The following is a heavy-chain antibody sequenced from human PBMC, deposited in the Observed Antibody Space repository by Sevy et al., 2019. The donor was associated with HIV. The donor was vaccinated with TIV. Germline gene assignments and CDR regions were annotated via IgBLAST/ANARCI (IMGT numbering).Heavy chain of an antibody. CDR2: IWYDGNNT. CDR1: GFTFSDYG. V-gene: IGHV3-33*08. J-gene: IGHJ4*02. CDR3: ASGPYYYDSSGYFDQ. Sequence: GGSLRLSCAASGFTFSDYGMHWVRQAPGKGLEWVALIWYDGNNTSYTDSVKGRLTTSRDNSKTTLYLQMNSLRAEDKAVYYCASGPYYYDSSGYFDQGGQGTLITGAS. D-gene: IGHD3-22*01.